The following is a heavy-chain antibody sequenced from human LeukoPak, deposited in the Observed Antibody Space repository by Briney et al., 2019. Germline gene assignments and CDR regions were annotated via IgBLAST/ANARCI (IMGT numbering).Heavy chain of an antibody. V-gene: IGHV3-74*01. CDR2: INSDGSST. CDR1: GFTFSSYW. J-gene: IGHJ4*02. Sequence: PGGSLRLSCAASGFTFSSYWMHWVRQAPGKGLVWVSRINSDGSSTTYADSVKGRFTISRDNAKNTLYLQMNSLRAEDTAVYYCAGGYCGGDCSADYWGQGTLVTVSS. D-gene: IGHD2-21*02. CDR3: AGGYCGGDCSADY.